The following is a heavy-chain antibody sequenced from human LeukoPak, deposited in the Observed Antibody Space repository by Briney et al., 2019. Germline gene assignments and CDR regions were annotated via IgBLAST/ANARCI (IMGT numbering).Heavy chain of an antibody. CDR2: INPSGGST. V-gene: IGHV1-46*01. CDR3: ARANGSLWYRFDP. J-gene: IGHJ5*02. Sequence: ASVKVSCKASGYTFTSYYMHWVRQAPGQGLEWMGIINPSGGSTSYAQKFQGRVTMTRDMSTSTVYMELSSLRSEDTAVYYCARANGSLWYRFDPWGQGTLVTVSS. CDR1: GYTFTSYY. D-gene: IGHD2-21*01.